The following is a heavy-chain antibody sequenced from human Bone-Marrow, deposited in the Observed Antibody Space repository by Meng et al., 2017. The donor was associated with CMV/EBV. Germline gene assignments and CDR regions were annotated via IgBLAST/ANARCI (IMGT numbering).Heavy chain of an antibody. J-gene: IGHJ6*01. V-gene: IGHV3-7*01. CDR2: IKQDGSEK. CDR3: ARITEWPAYYYYYYGMDV. Sequence: GESLKIACAASGFTFSSYWMSWVRQAPGKGLEWVANIKQDGSEKYYVDSVKGRFTISRDNAKNSLYLQMNSLRAEDTAVYYCARITEWPAYYYYYYGMDVWGQGTTVTVYS. D-gene: IGHD3-3*01. CDR1: GFTFSSYW.